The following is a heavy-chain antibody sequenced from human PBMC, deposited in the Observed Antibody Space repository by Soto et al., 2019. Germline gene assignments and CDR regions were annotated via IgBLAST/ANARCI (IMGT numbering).Heavy chain of an antibody. D-gene: IGHD1-26*01. V-gene: IGHV3-21*01. CDR2: ISSSRSYI. Sequence: PGGSLRLSCAASGFTFSSYSMNWVRQAPGKGLEWVSSISSSRSYIYYADSVKGRFTISRDNAKNSLYLQMNSLRAEDTAVYYCARASIVGATDAFDIWGQGTMVTVSS. CDR1: GFTFSSYS. J-gene: IGHJ3*02. CDR3: ARASIVGATDAFDI.